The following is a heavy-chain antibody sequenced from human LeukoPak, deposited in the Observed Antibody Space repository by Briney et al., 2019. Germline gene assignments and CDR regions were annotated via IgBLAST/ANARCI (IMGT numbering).Heavy chain of an antibody. D-gene: IGHD6-19*01. Sequence: GASLKISCQGSGYRFTDYWIGWVRQLPGKGLEWMGIIYPGDSDTRYSPSFQGRVTVSVDKSISTAYLQWSSLKASDTAMYYCAAGWYGGPYDYWGQGILVTVSS. CDR2: IYPGDSDT. CDR1: GYRFTDYW. J-gene: IGHJ4*02. V-gene: IGHV5-51*01. CDR3: AAGWYGGPYDY.